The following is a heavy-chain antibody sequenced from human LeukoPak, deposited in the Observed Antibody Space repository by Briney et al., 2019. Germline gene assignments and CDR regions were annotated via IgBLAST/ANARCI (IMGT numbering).Heavy chain of an antibody. CDR2: IYYSGST. J-gene: IGHJ5*02. CDR3: ARDARGYNYDYSWFDT. CDR1: GGSISSGGYY. D-gene: IGHD5-18*01. Sequence: SETLSLTCTVSGGSISSGGYYWSWIRQHPGKGLEWIGYIYYSGSTYYNPSLKSRVTVSVDTSQNQFSLRLTSVTAADTAVNWCARDARGYNYDYSWFDTWGQGTLVTVSS. V-gene: IGHV4-31*03.